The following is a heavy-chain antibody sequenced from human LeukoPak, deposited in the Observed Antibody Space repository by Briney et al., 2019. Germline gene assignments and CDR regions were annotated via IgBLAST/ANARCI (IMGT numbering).Heavy chain of an antibody. D-gene: IGHD6-6*01. CDR1: GFTFDDYA. J-gene: IGHJ6*03. CDR2: ISWDGGST. Sequence: PGGSLRLSCAASGFTFDDYAMHWVRQAPGKGLEWVSLISWDGGSTYYADSVKGRFTISRDNSKNSLYLQMNSLRAEDTALYYCAKNFIAARLSRTPYYYYMDVWGKGTTVTVSS. CDR3: AKNFIAARLSRTPYYYYMDV. V-gene: IGHV3-43D*03.